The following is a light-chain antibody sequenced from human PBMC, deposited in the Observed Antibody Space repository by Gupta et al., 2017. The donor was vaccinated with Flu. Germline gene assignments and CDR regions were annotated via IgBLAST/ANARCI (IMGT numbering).Light chain of an antibody. J-gene: IGLJ3*02. Sequence: QSVLTQPPSASGTPGQRVTISCSGSSSNIGSNYVYWYQQLPGTAPKLLIYRNNQRLSGVPDRFSGSKSGTSASLAISGLRSEDEADYHCAAWDDSLSGSWVFGGGTKLTVL. CDR2: RNN. V-gene: IGLV1-47*01. CDR3: AAWDDSLSGSWV. CDR1: SSNIGSNY.